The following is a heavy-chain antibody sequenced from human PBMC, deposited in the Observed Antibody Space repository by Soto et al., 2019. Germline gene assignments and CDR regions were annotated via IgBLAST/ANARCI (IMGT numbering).Heavy chain of an antibody. CDR1: GGSISSSSYY. CDR2: IYYSGST. J-gene: IGHJ4*02. CDR3: ARPGGSGWFYFDS. Sequence: SETLSLTCTVSGGSISSSSYYWGWIRQPPGKGLEWIGSIYYSGSTYYNPSLKSRVTISVDTSKNQFSLKLNSVTAADTAVYYCARPGGSGWFYFDSWGQGSQVTVS. D-gene: IGHD6-13*01. V-gene: IGHV4-39*01.